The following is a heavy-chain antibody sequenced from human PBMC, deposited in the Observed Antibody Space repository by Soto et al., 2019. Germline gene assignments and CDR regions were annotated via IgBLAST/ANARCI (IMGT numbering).Heavy chain of an antibody. CDR1: GYTFTSYY. J-gene: IGHJ5*02. CDR2: INPGGGST. Sequence: QVQLVQSGAEVKKPGASVKVSCKASGYTFTSYYMHWVRQAPGQGLEWMGIINPGGGSTTYAQKFHGRVTMTRDTSTSTVYMELSSLRSEETAVYYCARDRVPFNNNWSWYDPWGQGTLVTVSS. CDR3: ARDRVPFNNNWSWYDP. D-gene: IGHD1-1*01. V-gene: IGHV1-46*01.